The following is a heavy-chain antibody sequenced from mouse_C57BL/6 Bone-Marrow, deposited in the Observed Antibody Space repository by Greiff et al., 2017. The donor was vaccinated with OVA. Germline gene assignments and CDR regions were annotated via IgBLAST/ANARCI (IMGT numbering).Heavy chain of an antibody. J-gene: IGHJ1*03. CDR3: ARGRDQGGSSARWYFDV. D-gene: IGHD1-1*01. CDR2: INPSNGGT. V-gene: IGHV1-53*01. CDR1: GYTFTSYW. Sequence: QVQLKQPGTELVKPGASVKLSCKASGYTFTSYWMHWVKQRPGQGLEWIGNINPSNGGTNYNEKVKSKATLTVDKSSSTAYMQLSSLTSEDSAVYYGARGRDQGGSSARWYFDVWGTGTTVTVSS.